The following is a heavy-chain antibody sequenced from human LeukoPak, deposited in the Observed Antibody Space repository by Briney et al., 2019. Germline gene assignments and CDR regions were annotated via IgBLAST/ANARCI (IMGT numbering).Heavy chain of an antibody. CDR3: ARGAVAAADAFFDQ. CDR1: GFTFDDYG. J-gene: IGHJ4*02. CDR2: IYSGGST. V-gene: IGHV3-66*01. Sequence: PGGSLRLSCAASGFTFDDYGMSWVRQAPGKGLEWVSVIYSGGSTYYADSVKGRFTISRDNSKNTLYLQMNSLRAEDTAVYYCARGAVAAADAFFDQWGQGTLVTVSS. D-gene: IGHD2-15*01.